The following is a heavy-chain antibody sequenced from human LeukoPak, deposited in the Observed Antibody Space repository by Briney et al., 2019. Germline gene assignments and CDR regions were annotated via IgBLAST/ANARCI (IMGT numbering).Heavy chain of an antibody. V-gene: IGHV5-51*01. CDR2: IYPGDSDT. J-gene: IGHJ4*02. D-gene: IGHD3-10*01. CDR1: GYSFTNHW. CDR3: ARIAMWFGESTFDY. Sequence: GESLKISCKASGYSFTNHWIGWVRQKPGKGLEWMGIIYPGDSDTRYSPPFQGQVTISADKSISTAYLQWSSLKASDTAMYYCARIAMWFGESTFDYWVQGTLVTVSS.